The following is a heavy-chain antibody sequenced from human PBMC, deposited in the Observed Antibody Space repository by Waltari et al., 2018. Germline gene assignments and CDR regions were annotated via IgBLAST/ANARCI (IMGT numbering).Heavy chain of an antibody. V-gene: IGHV3-23*04. J-gene: IGHJ4*02. CDR3: AKGNDYSSSHPFFDS. CDR2: ISGNGGRT. Sequence: EVQLGESGGGLVQPGGSLRLSCAASGFTFSSLAMNWVRQAPGKGLEWVSVISGNGGRTYYADSVKGRFTISRDNSKNTLYLQMKSLRAEDTAVYYCAKGNDYSSSHPFFDSWGQGTLVTVSS. CDR1: GFTFSSLA. D-gene: IGHD6-13*01.